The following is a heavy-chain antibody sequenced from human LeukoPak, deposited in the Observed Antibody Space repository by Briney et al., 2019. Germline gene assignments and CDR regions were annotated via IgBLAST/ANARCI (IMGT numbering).Heavy chain of an antibody. CDR3: ARAIRGSAVDTGDR. CDR2: IKTDGSEE. J-gene: IGHJ4*02. V-gene: IGHV3-7*01. D-gene: IGHD3-10*01. CDR1: GFTFSRYW. Sequence: GGSLRLSCAASGFTFSRYWMRWVRQAPGKGLEGGANIKTDGSEEYYVDSVKGRFTISRDNARNSLFLQMNSLTVEDTAVYYCARAIRGSAVDTGDRWGQGTLVTVSS.